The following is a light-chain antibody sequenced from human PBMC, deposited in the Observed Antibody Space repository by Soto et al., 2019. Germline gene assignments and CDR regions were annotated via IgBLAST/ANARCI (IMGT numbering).Light chain of an antibody. V-gene: IGLV2-23*02. CDR3: CSRGGISPTYV. J-gene: IGLJ1*01. CDR1: NSDVGSFNA. Sequence: QSVLTQPASVTGSPGQSIAISCTGTNSDVGSFNAVSWYQQDPGKAPKLIIYEVTKRPSGVSDRFSGSKSDNTASLTISGLRAEDEADYHCCSRGGISPTYVFGTGTKVTVL. CDR2: EVT.